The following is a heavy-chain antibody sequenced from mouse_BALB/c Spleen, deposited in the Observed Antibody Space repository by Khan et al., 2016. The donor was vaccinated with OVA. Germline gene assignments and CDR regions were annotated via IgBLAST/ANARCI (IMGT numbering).Heavy chain of an antibody. CDR1: GYSITSDYA. D-gene: IGHD2-3*01. CDR3: ARDGSRYNYAMDY. J-gene: IGHJ4*01. CDR2: ISYSGST. V-gene: IGHV3-2*02. Sequence: VQLKESGPGLVKPSQSLSLTCTVTGYSITSDYAWNWIRQFPGNKLEWMGYISYSGSTNYNPSLKNRISITRDTSKNQFFLQLNSVTTEDTATYYCARDGSRYNYAMDYWGQGTSGTVSS.